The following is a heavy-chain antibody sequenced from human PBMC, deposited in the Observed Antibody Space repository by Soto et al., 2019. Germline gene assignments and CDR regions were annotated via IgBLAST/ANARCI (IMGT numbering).Heavy chain of an antibody. Sequence: PGGSLRLSCAPSGISLSDDYMTWIRQAPGKGLEWVSYISSSGNTIYYADSVKGRFTVSRDNAKNSLSLQMNSLRAEDTAVYYCARYRLRRFDPWGKETLVTVSS. V-gene: IGHV3-11*01. CDR1: GISLSDDY. CDR2: ISSSGNTI. D-gene: IGHD3-16*01. J-gene: IGHJ5*02. CDR3: ARYRLRRFDP.